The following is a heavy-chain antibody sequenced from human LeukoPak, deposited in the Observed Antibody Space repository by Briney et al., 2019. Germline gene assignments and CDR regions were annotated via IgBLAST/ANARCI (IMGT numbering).Heavy chain of an antibody. J-gene: IGHJ4*02. V-gene: IGHV1-8*02. D-gene: IGHD2-2*01. CDR2: MNPDSGNT. Sequence: GASVKVSCKASGYTFFNYDINWVRQATGQGPEWMGWMNPDSGNTGYAQKFQGRVTMTRDSSITTAYMELISLRFEDTAVYYCTRAIRHQLLSDYWGQGTLVTLSS. CDR3: TRAIRHQLLSDY. CDR1: GYTFFNYD.